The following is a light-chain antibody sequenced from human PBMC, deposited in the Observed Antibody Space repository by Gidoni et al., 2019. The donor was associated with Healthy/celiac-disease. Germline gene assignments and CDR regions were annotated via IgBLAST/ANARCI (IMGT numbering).Light chain of an antibody. Sequence: QSALTQLRPVSGSPGQPVTISCTGTSSYVGGYNYVSWYQQHPGKAPKLMIYDVSKRPSGVPDRFSGSKSGNTASLTISGLQAEDEADYYCCSYAGSYTYVFGTGTKVTVL. CDR3: CSYAGSYTYV. V-gene: IGLV2-11*01. J-gene: IGLJ1*01. CDR2: DVS. CDR1: SSYVGGYNY.